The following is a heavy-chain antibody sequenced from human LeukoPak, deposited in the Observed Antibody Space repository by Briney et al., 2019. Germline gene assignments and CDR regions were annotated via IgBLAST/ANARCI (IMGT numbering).Heavy chain of an antibody. V-gene: IGHV4-38-2*01. D-gene: IGHD1-1*01. CDR1: GYSISSGYY. CDR3: ASHREDWRDAFDI. Sequence: KPSETLSLTCAVSGYSISSGYYWGWIRQPPGKGLEWIGSIYHSGSTYYNPSLKSRVTISVDTSKNQFSLKLSSVTAADTAVYYCASHREDWRDAFDIWGQGTMVTVSS. CDR2: IYHSGST. J-gene: IGHJ3*02.